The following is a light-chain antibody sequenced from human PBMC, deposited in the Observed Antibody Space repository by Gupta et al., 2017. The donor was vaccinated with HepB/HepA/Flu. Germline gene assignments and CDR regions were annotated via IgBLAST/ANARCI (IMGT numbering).Light chain of an antibody. J-gene: IGLJ3*02. CDR1: SSNIGSNP. CDR2: NNN. Sequence: SVLTQPPSASATPGQWVTISCSGSSSNIGSNPVHWFQQVPGTAPKLLISNNNQRPSGVPDRFSGSTYGTSASLAISGLQSGDDADYYCATWDNTLSVWVFGGGTKLTVL. CDR3: ATWDNTLSVWV. V-gene: IGLV1-44*01.